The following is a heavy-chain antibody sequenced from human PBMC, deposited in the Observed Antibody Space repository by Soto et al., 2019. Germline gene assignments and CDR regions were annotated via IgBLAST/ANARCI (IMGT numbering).Heavy chain of an antibody. Sequence: QVQLVQSGAEVKKPGSSVKVSCKASGGTFSSYAISWVRQAPGQGLEWMGGIIPLFGTANYAQKLQGRVTITADESTSKAYLELSSLRSEDTAVYYCARGGEDTVTSVLPYYYYYGMDVWGQGTTGTVSS. CDR2: IIPLFGTA. V-gene: IGHV1-69*01. CDR1: GGTFSSYA. D-gene: IGHD4-17*01. J-gene: IGHJ6*02. CDR3: ARGGEDTVTSVLPYYYYYGMDV.